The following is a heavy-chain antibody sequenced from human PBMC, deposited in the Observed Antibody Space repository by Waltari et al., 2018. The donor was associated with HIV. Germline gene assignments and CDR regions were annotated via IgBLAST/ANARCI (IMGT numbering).Heavy chain of an antibody. CDR2: INAGNGNT. Sequence: QVQLVQSGAEVQKPGASVKVSCKASGYTFTSYARHWVRQASGLSLEGRGWINAGNGNTKYSQKFQGRVTITRDTSASTAYMELSSLRSEDTAVYYCARCGPHLCNYDILTGYDNWFDPWGQGTLVTVSS. CDR3: ARCGPHLCNYDILTGYDNWFDP. V-gene: IGHV1-3*01. D-gene: IGHD3-9*01. J-gene: IGHJ5*02. CDR1: GYTFTSYA.